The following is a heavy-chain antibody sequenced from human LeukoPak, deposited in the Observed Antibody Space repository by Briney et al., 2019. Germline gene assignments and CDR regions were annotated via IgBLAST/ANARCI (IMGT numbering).Heavy chain of an antibody. J-gene: IGHJ4*02. CDR2: INWNGGST. Sequence: GGSLRLSCAASGFTFDDFGMSWVRQAPGKGLEWVSGINWNGGSTVYADSVKGRFTISRDNSKNSLYLQMNSLRAEDTALYYCARGSEVVTAIPWYFDYWGQGTLVTVSS. D-gene: IGHD2-21*02. V-gene: IGHV3-20*04. CDR3: ARGSEVVTAIPWYFDY. CDR1: GFTFDDFG.